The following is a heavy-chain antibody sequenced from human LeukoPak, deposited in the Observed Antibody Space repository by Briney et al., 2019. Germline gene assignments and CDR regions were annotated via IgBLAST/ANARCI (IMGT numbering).Heavy chain of an antibody. CDR2: IFYSGTT. CDR3: VRRRGITPNWFDP. D-gene: IGHD3-10*01. Sequence: SETLSLTCTVSGASISSSSYYWGWIRQPPGKGLEWIGNIFYSGTTFYNPSLKSRLTISMDTSRNQISLHLSSVTAAGTAVYYCVRRRGITPNWFDPWGQGTLVTVSS. J-gene: IGHJ5*02. V-gene: IGHV4-39*01. CDR1: GASISSSSYY.